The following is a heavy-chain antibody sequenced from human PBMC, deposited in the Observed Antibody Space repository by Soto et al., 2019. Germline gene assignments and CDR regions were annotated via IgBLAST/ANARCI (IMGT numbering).Heavy chain of an antibody. CDR2: ISSSSSTI. CDR1: GFTFSSYG. CDR3: AREGSNLNWFDP. V-gene: IGHV3-48*02. D-gene: IGHD4-4*01. J-gene: IGHJ5*02. Sequence: GGSLRLSCAASGFTFSSYGRNWVRQAPGKGLEWVSYISSSSSTIYYADSVKGRFTISRDNAKNSLYLQMNSLRDEDMAVYYCAREGSNLNWFDPWGQGTLVTVSS.